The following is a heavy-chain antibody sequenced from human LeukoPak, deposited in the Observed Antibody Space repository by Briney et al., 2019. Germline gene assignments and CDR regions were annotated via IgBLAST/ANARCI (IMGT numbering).Heavy chain of an antibody. CDR3: AKVVPAAMLPDY. J-gene: IGHJ4*02. CDR2: ISGSGGST. Sequence: GGSLRLSCAASGFTVSSNYMSWVRQAPGKGLEWVSAISGSGGSTYYADSVKGRFTISRDNSKNTLYLQMNSLRAEDTAVYYCAKVVPAAMLPDYWGQGTLVTVSS. V-gene: IGHV3-23*01. CDR1: GFTVSSNY. D-gene: IGHD2-2*01.